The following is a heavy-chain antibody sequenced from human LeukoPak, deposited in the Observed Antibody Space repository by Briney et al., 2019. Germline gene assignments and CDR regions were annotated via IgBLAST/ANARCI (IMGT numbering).Heavy chain of an antibody. D-gene: IGHD2-2*01. CDR2: FHHSGST. CDR1: GYSISSGFY. Sequence: PSETLSLTCSVSGYSISSGFYWDWIRQPPGKGLEWIGSFHHSGSTPYNPSLNSRVSISVDTSKNQLSLKLSSVTAADTAVYYCARDKGGPAQHGYFDYWGQGTLVTVSS. J-gene: IGHJ4*02. CDR3: ARDKGGPAQHGYFDY. V-gene: IGHV4-38-2*02.